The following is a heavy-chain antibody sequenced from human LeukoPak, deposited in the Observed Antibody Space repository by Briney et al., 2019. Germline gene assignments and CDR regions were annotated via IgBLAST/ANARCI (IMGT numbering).Heavy chain of an antibody. CDR2: ISAYNGNT. V-gene: IGHV1-18*01. CDR3: ARSHTIFGVVILSPFDY. CDR1: GYTFTSYG. D-gene: IGHD3-3*01. J-gene: IGHJ4*02. Sequence: ASVKVSCKASGYTFTSYGISWVRQAPGQGLEWMGWISAYNGNTNYAQKLQGRVTMTTDTSTSTAYMELRSLRSDDTAVYYCARSHTIFGVVILSPFDYWGQGTLVTVSS.